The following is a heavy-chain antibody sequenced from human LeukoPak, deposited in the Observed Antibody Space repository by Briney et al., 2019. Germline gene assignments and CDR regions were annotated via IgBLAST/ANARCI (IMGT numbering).Heavy chain of an antibody. Sequence: SETLSLTCTVAGGSMSPYHWGWIRQPPGKGLEWTGYIYYSGSTNYNPSLNSRVTISVDTSKNQFSLRLSSVTAADTAIYYCARAVSGRFDYWGQGTLVTVSS. CDR3: ARAVSGRFDY. CDR2: IYYSGST. V-gene: IGHV4-59*08. J-gene: IGHJ4*02. D-gene: IGHD6-19*01. CDR1: GGSMSPYH.